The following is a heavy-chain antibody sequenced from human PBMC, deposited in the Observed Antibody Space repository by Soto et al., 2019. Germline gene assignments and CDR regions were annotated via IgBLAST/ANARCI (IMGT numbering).Heavy chain of an antibody. CDR1: GYTFTSYY. Sequence: ASVKVSCKASGYTFTSYYMHWVRQAPGRGLEWMGIINPSGGSTSYAQKFQGRVTMTRDTSTSTVYMELSSLRSEDTAVYYCARDRRRNYYDSSGYYGGHDYWGQGTLVTVSS. CDR3: ARDRRRNYYDSSGYYGGHDY. CDR2: INPSGGST. J-gene: IGHJ4*02. V-gene: IGHV1-46*01. D-gene: IGHD3-22*01.